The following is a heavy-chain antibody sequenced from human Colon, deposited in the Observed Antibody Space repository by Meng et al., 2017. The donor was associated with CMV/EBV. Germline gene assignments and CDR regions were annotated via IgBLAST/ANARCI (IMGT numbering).Heavy chain of an antibody. D-gene: IGHD3-10*01. Sequence: SGYTFTSFDINWVRQASEQGLEWMGWMNPSTGNTDYAQKFQGRVTMTRDTSTTTAYLDLSSLRSDDTAVYYCALYYYGSGTSKFDYWGQGTLVTVSS. CDR1: GYTFTSFD. CDR2: MNPSTGNT. CDR3: ALYYYGSGTSKFDY. V-gene: IGHV1-8*01. J-gene: IGHJ4*02.